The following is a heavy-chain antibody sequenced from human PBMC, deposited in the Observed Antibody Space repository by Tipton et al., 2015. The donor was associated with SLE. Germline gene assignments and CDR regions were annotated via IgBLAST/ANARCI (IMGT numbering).Heavy chain of an antibody. CDR1: GYTFTYNH. CDR3: ARGTLLD. CDR2: INPNSVDT. Sequence: QSGAEVKEPGASVKVSCKASGYTFTYNHLHWVRQAPGQGLKWMGWINPNSVDTNYGPKFQGRVTMTRDTSLSTTYMELSSLTSDDTAVYYCARGTLLDWGQGTLVTVSS. D-gene: IGHD3-10*01. V-gene: IGHV1-2*02. J-gene: IGHJ4*02.